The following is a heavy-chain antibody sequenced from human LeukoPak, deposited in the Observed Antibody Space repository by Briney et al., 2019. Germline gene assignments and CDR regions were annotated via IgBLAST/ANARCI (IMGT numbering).Heavy chain of an antibody. Sequence: GGSLRLSCAASGFTFRSYDMNWVRQAPGKGLEWVSYISSSGSTIYYADSVKGRFTISRDNAKDSLFLQMNSLRAEDTALYYCARLCYGGKVVYWGQGTLVTVSS. CDR2: ISSSGSTI. J-gene: IGHJ4*02. CDR1: GFTFRSYD. V-gene: IGHV3-48*03. D-gene: IGHD4-23*01. CDR3: ARLCYGGKVVY.